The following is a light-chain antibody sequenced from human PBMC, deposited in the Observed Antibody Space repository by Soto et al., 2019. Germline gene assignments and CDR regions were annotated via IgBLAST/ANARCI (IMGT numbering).Light chain of an antibody. J-gene: IGKJ1*01. Sequence: DIPMTQSPSSLSASVGDRVTITCRASQTISKFLHWYQQKPGKAPKLLVYDASSLQSGVPSRFSGGGSGTDFTLTISSLQPEDFATHYCQESYTTPPTFGQGTNVEI. CDR1: QTISKF. V-gene: IGKV1-39*01. CDR2: DAS. CDR3: QESYTTPPT.